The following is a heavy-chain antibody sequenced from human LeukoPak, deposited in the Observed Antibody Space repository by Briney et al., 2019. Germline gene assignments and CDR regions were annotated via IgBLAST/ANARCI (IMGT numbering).Heavy chain of an antibody. D-gene: IGHD6-19*01. V-gene: IGHV1-2*02. J-gene: IGHJ5*02. CDR2: INPNSGGT. CDR3: ARLPPIYSSGKNRTVWFDP. Sequence: ASVKVSCKASGYTFTSYDINWVRQAPGQGLEWMGWINPNSGGTNYAQKFQGRVTMTRDTSISTAYMELSRLRSDDTAVYDCARLPPIYSSGKNRTVWFDPWGQGTLVTVSS. CDR1: GYTFTSYD.